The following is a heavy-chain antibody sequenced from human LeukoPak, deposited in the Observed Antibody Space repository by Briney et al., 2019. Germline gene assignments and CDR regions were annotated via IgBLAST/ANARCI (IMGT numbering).Heavy chain of an antibody. V-gene: IGHV1-46*01. CDR2: INPSGGST. Sequence: ASVKVSCKASGYTFTSYGISWVRQAPGQGLEWMGIINPSGGSTSYAQKFQGRVTMTRDTSTRTVYMELSSLRSEDTAVYYCARGVTIFGVVISGYYWGQGTLVTVSS. J-gene: IGHJ4*02. D-gene: IGHD3-3*01. CDR3: ARGVTIFGVVISGYY. CDR1: GYTFTSYG.